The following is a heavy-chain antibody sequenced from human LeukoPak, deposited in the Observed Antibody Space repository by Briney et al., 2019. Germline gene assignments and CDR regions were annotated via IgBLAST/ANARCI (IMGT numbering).Heavy chain of an antibody. CDR3: ARDGADSSSLLYFDY. CDR2: INPNSGGT. Sequence: GASVKVSCKASGYTFTGHYMHWVRQAPGQGLEWMGWINPNSGGTNYAQKFQGRVTMTRDTSISTAYMELSRLRSDDTAVYYCARDGADSSSLLYFDYWGQGTLVTVSS. CDR1: GYTFTGHY. J-gene: IGHJ4*02. V-gene: IGHV1-2*02. D-gene: IGHD6-13*01.